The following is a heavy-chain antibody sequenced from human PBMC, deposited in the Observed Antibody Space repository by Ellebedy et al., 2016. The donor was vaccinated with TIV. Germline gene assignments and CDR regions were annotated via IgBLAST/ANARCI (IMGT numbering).Heavy chain of an antibody. CDR3: ARGPTDTAKYSYYGMDV. Sequence: PGGSLRLSCTVSDGSISTYYWSWIRQPPGKGLEWIGSVYHSGDTKYSPSLKSRVTMSVDTSKRQISLKLTSVSAADTAVYYCARGPTDTAKYSYYGMDVWGQGTTVRVSS. CDR2: VYHSGDT. CDR1: DGSISTYY. V-gene: IGHV4-59*01. J-gene: IGHJ6*02. D-gene: IGHD5-18*01.